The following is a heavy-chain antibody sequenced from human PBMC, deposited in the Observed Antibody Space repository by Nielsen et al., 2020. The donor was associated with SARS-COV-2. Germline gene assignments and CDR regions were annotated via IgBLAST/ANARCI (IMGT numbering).Heavy chain of an antibody. Sequence: GSFLRPSFAASGLMVVISYIGWIRQPPGPGLKCFRYISSSGSSTNYADSVGGRFTISRDNGKNSLYLQMNRLRVEDTAVYYCAREGRNLPLDYWGQGTLVTVSS. CDR2: ISSSGSST. CDR3: AREGRNLPLDY. CDR1: GLMVVISY. J-gene: IGHJ4*02. V-gene: IGHV3-11*05.